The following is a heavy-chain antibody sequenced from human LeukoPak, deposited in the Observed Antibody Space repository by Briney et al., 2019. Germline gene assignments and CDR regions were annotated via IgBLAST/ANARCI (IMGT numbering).Heavy chain of an antibody. Sequence: GGSLRLSCAASGFTFSSYEMNWVRQAPGKGLEWVSYISSSGSTIYYADSVKGRFTISRDNAKNSLYLQMNSLRAEDTAVYYCARESRDYGDYPPLPYGMDVWGQGTTATVSS. CDR2: ISSSGSTI. V-gene: IGHV3-48*03. J-gene: IGHJ6*02. CDR3: ARESRDYGDYPPLPYGMDV. CDR1: GFTFSSYE. D-gene: IGHD4-17*01.